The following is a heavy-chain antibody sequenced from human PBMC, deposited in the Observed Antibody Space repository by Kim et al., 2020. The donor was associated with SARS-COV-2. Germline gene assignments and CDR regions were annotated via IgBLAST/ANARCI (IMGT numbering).Heavy chain of an antibody. Sequence: ESVKGRFTISRDNSKNTLYLQMNSLRAEDTAVYYCARDLASLDSSGYGDYWGQGTLVTVSS. J-gene: IGHJ4*02. D-gene: IGHD3-22*01. V-gene: IGHV3-30*01. CDR3: ARDLASLDSSGYGDY.